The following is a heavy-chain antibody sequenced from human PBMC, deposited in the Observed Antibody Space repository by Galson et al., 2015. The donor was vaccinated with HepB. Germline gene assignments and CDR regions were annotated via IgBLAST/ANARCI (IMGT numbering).Heavy chain of an antibody. CDR3: AKERRYFDWSPDAFDI. CDR1: GFTFSSYA. J-gene: IGHJ3*02. D-gene: IGHD3-9*01. V-gene: IGHV3-23*01. CDR2: ISGSGGGT. Sequence: SLRLSCAASGFTFSSYAMSWVRQAPGKGLEWVSAISGSGGGTYYADSVRGRFTISRDNSKNTLYLQMNSLRAEDTAVYYCAKERRYFDWSPDAFDIWGQGTMVTVSS.